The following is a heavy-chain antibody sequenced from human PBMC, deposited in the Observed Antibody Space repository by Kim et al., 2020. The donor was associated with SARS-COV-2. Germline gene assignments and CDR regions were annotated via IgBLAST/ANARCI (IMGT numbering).Heavy chain of an antibody. V-gene: IGHV3-33*01. Sequence: GGSLRLSCAASGFTFSTYGMHWVRQAPGKGLEWVAVIWYDGSNKYYADSVKGRFTISRDNSKNTLYLQMNSLRAEDTAVYYCARGAQQLVPYYYYYYGM. CDR1: GFTFSTYG. CDR3: ARGAQQLVPYYYYYYGM. D-gene: IGHD6-13*01. J-gene: IGHJ6*01. CDR2: IWYDGSNK.